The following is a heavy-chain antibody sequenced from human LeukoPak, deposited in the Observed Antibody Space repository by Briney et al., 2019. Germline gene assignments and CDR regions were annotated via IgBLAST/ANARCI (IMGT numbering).Heavy chain of an antibody. J-gene: IGHJ4*02. CDR2: IYPGDSDT. CDR1: GYSFTSYW. V-gene: IGHV5-51*01. D-gene: IGHD3-3*01. CDR3: ARLKPTYYDFWSGYYFHY. Sequence: GESLKISCKGSGYSFTSYWIGWVRQMPGNGLEWMGIIYPGDSDTRYSPSFQGQVTISADKSISTAYLQWSSLKASDTAMYYCARLKPTYYDFWSGYYFHYWGQGTLVTVSS.